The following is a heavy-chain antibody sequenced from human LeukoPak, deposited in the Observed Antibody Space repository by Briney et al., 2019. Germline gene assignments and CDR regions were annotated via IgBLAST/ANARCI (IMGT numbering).Heavy chain of an antibody. V-gene: IGHV3-30*02. J-gene: IGHJ2*01. D-gene: IGHD6-13*01. Sequence: GGSLRLSCAASGFTFSDYGMHWVRQAPGKGLEWVAFVRYDASNKYYGDSAKGRFTVCRDNVKNTLYLQMNSLRTEDTAVYYCAKDFSSSSLGSWYFDLWGRGALVTVYS. CDR2: VRYDASNK. CDR1: GFTFSDYG. CDR3: AKDFSSSSLGSWYFDL.